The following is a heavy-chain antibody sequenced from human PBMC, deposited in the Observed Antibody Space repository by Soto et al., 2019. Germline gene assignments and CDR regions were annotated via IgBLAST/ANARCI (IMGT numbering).Heavy chain of an antibody. CDR2: IGTIGDT. CDR1: GFTFSTYD. CDR3: ARGRSNQYESSPPPKFDP. J-gene: IGHJ5*02. D-gene: IGHD2-8*01. Sequence: PGGFLRLSCAASGFTFSTYDMHWVRQATGKGLEWVSAIGTIGDTYYLDSVKGRFTISRENAKNSVYLQMNSLRAGDTAVYYCARGRSNQYESSPPPKFDPWGRGTLVTVSS. V-gene: IGHV3-13*01.